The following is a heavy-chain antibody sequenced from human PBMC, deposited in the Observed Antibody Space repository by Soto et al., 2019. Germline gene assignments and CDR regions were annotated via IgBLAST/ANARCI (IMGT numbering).Heavy chain of an antibody. D-gene: IGHD3-22*01. V-gene: IGHV1-69*13. CDR2: IIPVFATT. CDR3: ARGDSGYVWFNEI. J-gene: IGHJ4*02. CDR1: GGLFSTYA. Sequence: SVKVSCKASGGLFSTYAISWVRQAPGQGLEWMGGIIPVFATTYYAEKFEGRVTITADESTNTAYMELSSLRSEDTAMYYCARGDSGYVWFNEIWGQGTLVTVSS.